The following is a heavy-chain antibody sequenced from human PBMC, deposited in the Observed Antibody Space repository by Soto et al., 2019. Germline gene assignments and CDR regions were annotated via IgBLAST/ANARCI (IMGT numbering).Heavy chain of an antibody. J-gene: IGHJ4*02. CDR2: ISGSGGST. D-gene: IGHD3-22*01. CDR1: GFTFSSYA. V-gene: IGHV3-23*01. Sequence: PVGSLRLSCAAYGFTFSSYAMSWVRQAPGKGLEWVSAISGSGGSTYYADSVKGRFTISRDNSKNTLYLQMNSLRAEDTAVYYCAKSLGYDSSGFRFWGQVTQVTVSS. CDR3: AKSLGYDSSGFRF.